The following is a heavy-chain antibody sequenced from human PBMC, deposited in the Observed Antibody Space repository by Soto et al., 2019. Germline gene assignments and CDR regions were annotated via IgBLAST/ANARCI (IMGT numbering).Heavy chain of an antibody. D-gene: IGHD3-22*01. V-gene: IGHV1-69*13. J-gene: IGHJ6*02. Sequence: SVKVSCKASGGTFSSYAITWVRQAPGQGLEWMGGIIPMFGTANYAQNLQGRVTITADESTITVYMELNSLRAEDTAVYYCARDDSQVMDVWGQGTTVTVSS. CDR3: ARDDSQVMDV. CDR2: IIPMFGTA. CDR1: GGTFSSYA.